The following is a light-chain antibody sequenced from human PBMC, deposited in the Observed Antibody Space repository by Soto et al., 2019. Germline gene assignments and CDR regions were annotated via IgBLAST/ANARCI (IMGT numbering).Light chain of an antibody. CDR3: QQYNNWPSWT. CDR2: GAS. Sequence: EIVMTQSPATRSVSPGERVTLSCRASQSVSVDLAWYQQRPGQAPRLLIYGASTRANGIPARFSGSGSGTELSLTISSLQSEDFAFYYCQQYNNWPSWTFGQGTKVDIK. CDR1: QSVSVD. J-gene: IGKJ1*01. V-gene: IGKV3-15*01.